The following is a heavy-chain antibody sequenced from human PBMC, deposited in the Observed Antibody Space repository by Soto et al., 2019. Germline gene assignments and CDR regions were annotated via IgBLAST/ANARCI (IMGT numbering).Heavy chain of an antibody. CDR3: VRRGVDWYPRYYGMDV. V-gene: IGHV1-69*12. D-gene: IGHD3-9*01. CDR2: IIPIFGTA. Sequence: QVQLVQSGAEVKKPGSSVKVSCKASGGTFSSYAISWVRQAPGQGLEWMGGIIPIFGTANYAQKFQGRVTITADESTSTAYMELSSLRSEDTAVYYCVRRGVDWYPRYYGMDVWGQGTTVTVSS. J-gene: IGHJ6*02. CDR1: GGTFSSYA.